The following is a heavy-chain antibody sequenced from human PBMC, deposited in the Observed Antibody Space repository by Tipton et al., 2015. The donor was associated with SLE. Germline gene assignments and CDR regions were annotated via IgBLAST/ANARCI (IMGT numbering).Heavy chain of an antibody. CDR1: GGSIGGSGHY. CDR3: ARESYTSDYYYYMDV. D-gene: IGHD1-26*01. V-gene: IGHV4-39*07. J-gene: IGHJ6*03. CDR2: VYYTGMT. Sequence: TLSLTCTVSGGSIGGSGHYWGWIRQPPGKGLGGVGVVYYTGMTEYNPSLQSRVTMSVDTSKNQFSLKLTSVTAADTAVYYCARESYTSDYYYYMDVWGKGTSVTVSS.